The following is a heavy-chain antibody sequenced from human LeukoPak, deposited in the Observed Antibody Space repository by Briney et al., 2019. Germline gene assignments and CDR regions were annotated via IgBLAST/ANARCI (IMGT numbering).Heavy chain of an antibody. CDR2: IYYSGST. CDR3: ARFYSWQLVGFDP. CDR1: GGSISSHY. J-gene: IGHJ5*02. V-gene: IGHV4-59*11. D-gene: IGHD6-13*01. Sequence: SETLSLTCIVSGGSISSHYWSWIRQPPGKGLEWIGYIYYSGSTNYNPSLKSRVTISVDTSKNQFSLKLSSVTAADAAVYYCARFYSWQLVGFDPWGQGTLVTVSS.